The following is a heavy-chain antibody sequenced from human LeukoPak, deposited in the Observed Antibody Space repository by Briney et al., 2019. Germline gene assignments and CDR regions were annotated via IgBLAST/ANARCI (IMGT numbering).Heavy chain of an antibody. J-gene: IGHJ5*02. Sequence: ASVKVSCKASGYTFTSYDINWVRRATGQGLEWMGWMNPNSGNTGYAQKFQGRVTMTRNTSISTAYMELSSLRSEDTAVYYCARDTIFGGIWFDPWGHGTLVTVSS. CDR2: MNPNSGNT. D-gene: IGHD3-3*01. CDR3: ARDTIFGGIWFDP. CDR1: GYTFTSYD. V-gene: IGHV1-8*01.